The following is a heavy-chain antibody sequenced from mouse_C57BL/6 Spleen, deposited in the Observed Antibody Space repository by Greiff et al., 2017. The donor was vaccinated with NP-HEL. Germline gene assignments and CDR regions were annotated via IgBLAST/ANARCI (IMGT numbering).Heavy chain of an antibody. D-gene: IGHD1-1*01. J-gene: IGHJ2*01. V-gene: IGHV5-4*01. Sequence: EVKLVESGGGLVKPGGSLKLSCAASGFTFSSYAMSWVRQTPEKRLEWVATISDGGSYTYYPDNVKGRSTISRDNAKNNLYLQMSHLKSEDTAMYYCAREGDYYGSSYFDYWGQGTTLTVSS. CDR3: AREGDYYGSSYFDY. CDR1: GFTFSSYA. CDR2: ISDGGSYT.